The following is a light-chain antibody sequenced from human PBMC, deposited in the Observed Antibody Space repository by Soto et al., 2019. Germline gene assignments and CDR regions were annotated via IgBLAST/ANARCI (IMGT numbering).Light chain of an antibody. CDR1: QSVSSSY. Sequence: IGLSKSPGTLSLSKRERATLSCRAIQSVSSSYLAWYQQKPGQAPRLLIHDVYNRATGIPDRFSGSGSGTDFTLTISRLEPEDFAVYYCQQYGSSPPETFCHGTMVDI. V-gene: IGKV3-20*01. CDR2: DVY. CDR3: QQYGSSPPET. J-gene: IGKJ1*01.